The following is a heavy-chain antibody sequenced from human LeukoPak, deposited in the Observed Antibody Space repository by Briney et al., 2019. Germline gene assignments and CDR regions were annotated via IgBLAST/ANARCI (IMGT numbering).Heavy chain of an antibody. Sequence: SETLSLTCTVSGGSISSYYWSWIRQSPGKGLDYIGYVYYSGKTNYNPSLRSRVTMSVDTSKNQFSLNLTSVTAADTAVYYCARVRWPGIAASGTRASWFFDLWGRGTLVTVSS. J-gene: IGHJ2*01. CDR2: VYYSGKT. V-gene: IGHV4-59*01. CDR3: ARVRWPGIAASGTRASWFFDL. CDR1: GGSISSYY. D-gene: IGHD6-13*01.